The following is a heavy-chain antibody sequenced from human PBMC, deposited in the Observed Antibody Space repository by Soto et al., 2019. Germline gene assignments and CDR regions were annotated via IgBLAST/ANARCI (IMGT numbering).Heavy chain of an antibody. D-gene: IGHD3-22*01. Sequence: PSETLSLTCVVSGYSISRGYYWGWIRQPPGKGLEWIGSIHHRGNTYYNPSLKRRVTISLDTSKNLFSLKLNSVTAADTAVYFCARDDFDSGGYSIDYWGQGTLVTVSS. CDR1: GYSISRGYY. CDR2: IHHRGNT. J-gene: IGHJ4*02. V-gene: IGHV4-38-2*02. CDR3: ARDDFDSGGYSIDY.